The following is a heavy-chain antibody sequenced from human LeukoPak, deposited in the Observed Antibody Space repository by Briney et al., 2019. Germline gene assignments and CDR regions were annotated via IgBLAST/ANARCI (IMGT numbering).Heavy chain of an antibody. CDR2: IYYSGST. CDR1: GGSISSSSYY. Sequence: SETLSLTCTVSGGSISSSSYYWGWIRQPPGKGLEWIGSIYYSGSTYYNPSLKSRVTISVDTSKNQFSLKLSSVTAADTAVYYCARAKNPSIAKYYFDYWGQGTLVTVSS. CDR3: ARAKNPSIAKYYFDY. J-gene: IGHJ4*02. V-gene: IGHV4-39*07.